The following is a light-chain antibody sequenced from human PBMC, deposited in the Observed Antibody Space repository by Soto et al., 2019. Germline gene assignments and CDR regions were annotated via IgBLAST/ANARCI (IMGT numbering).Light chain of an antibody. J-gene: IGKJ1*01. Sequence: DIVLTQSAATLSLSRGERATLSGSARQSVSSYLAWYQQNPDQAPRLLIYDATNRSTGIPARFSGSGSATDFTLTMSSLEPEDFAVYYCQQRSNWRTFGQGTKVDIK. CDR1: QSVSSY. CDR3: QQRSNWRT. CDR2: DAT. V-gene: IGKV3-11*01.